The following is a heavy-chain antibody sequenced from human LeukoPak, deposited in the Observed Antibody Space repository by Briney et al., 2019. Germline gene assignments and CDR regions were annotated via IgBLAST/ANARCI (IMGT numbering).Heavy chain of an antibody. CDR1: GGSFSGYY. CDR3: ARGSQYYDFWSGYHPNWFDP. V-gene: IGHV4-34*01. J-gene: IGHJ5*02. Sequence: SETLSLTCAVYGGSFSGYYWSWIRQPPGKGLEWIGEINHSGSTNYNPSLKSRVTISVDKSKNQFSLKLSSVTAADTAVYYCARGSQYYDFWSGYHPNWFDPWGQGTLVSVSS. CDR2: INHSGST. D-gene: IGHD3-3*01.